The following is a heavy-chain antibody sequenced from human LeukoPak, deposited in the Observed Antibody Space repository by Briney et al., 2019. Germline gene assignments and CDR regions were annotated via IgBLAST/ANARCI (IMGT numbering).Heavy chain of an antibody. V-gene: IGHV3-15*01. CDR2: IKSKTDGGTT. CDR1: GFTFSNAW. CDR3: TTAFYDSSGYYLEVFDY. D-gene: IGHD3-22*01. J-gene: IGHJ4*02. Sequence: GGSLRLSCAAPGFTFSNAWMSWVRQAPGKGLEWVGRIKSKTDGGTTDYAAPVKGRFTISRDDSKNTLYLQMNSLKTEDTAVYYCTTAFYDSSGYYLEVFDYWGQGTLVTVSS.